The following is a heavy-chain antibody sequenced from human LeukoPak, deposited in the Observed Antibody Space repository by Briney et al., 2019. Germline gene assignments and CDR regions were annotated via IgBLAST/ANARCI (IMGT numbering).Heavy chain of an antibody. J-gene: IGHJ5*02. D-gene: IGHD5-18*01. CDR1: GFTFSSYA. V-gene: IGHV3-23*01. Sequence: GGSLRLSCAASGFTFSSYAMTWVRQAPGKGLAWVSAISGSGGTTYYADSVKGRFTISRDNSKNTLYLQMNSLRADDTAVYYCAKGSDIFGYNAWGQGTLVTVSS. CDR2: ISGSGGTT. CDR3: AKGSDIFGYNA.